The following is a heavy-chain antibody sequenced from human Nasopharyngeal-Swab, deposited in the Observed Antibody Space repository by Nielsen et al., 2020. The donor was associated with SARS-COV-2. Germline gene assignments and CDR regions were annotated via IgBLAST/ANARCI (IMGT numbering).Heavy chain of an antibody. Sequence: GESLKIYCQGSVYSFTSYCSGWVCQMPGKGLVWMGIIYPGDSDTRYSPSFQGQVTISAYKSISTAYLQWSSLKASDTAMYYCARHPVMTVYGSGSYYYYYGMDVWGQGTTVTVSS. D-gene: IGHD3-10*01. CDR3: ARHPVMTVYGSGSYYYYYGMDV. CDR2: IYPGDSDT. J-gene: IGHJ6*02. V-gene: IGHV5-51*01. CDR1: VYSFTSYC.